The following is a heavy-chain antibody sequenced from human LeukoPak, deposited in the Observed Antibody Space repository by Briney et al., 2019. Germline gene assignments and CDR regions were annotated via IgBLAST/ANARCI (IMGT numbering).Heavy chain of an antibody. CDR1: GGSISSSNW. Sequence: SETLSLTCAVSGGSISSSNWWSWVRQPPGKGLEWIGEIYHSGSTNYSPSLKSRATISIDKSKNQVSLHLTSVTAADTAVYYCARGLMGCSGGRCSRALSAYWGQGTLVTVSS. J-gene: IGHJ4*02. CDR3: ARGLMGCSGGRCSRALSAY. D-gene: IGHD2-15*01. CDR2: IYHSGST. V-gene: IGHV4-4*02.